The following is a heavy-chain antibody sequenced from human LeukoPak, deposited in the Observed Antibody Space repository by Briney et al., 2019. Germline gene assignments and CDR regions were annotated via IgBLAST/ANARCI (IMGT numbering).Heavy chain of an antibody. CDR2: IYHTGTT. J-gene: IGHJ2*01. Sequence: PSETLSLTCPVSGFSIKTYYWSWLRQPPGKTLEWIGYIYHTGTTNFNPSLQSRLTMSVDTSKNQFFLRLSSVTPADTALYFCARQAEDYSGFRFDLWGRGTLVTVSS. CDR1: GFSIKTYY. CDR3: ARQAEDYSGFRFDL. D-gene: IGHD2-15*01. V-gene: IGHV4-59*01.